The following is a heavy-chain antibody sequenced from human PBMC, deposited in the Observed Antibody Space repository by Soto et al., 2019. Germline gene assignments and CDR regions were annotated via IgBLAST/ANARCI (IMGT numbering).Heavy chain of an antibody. CDR1: GGTFSSYA. J-gene: IGHJ6*02. CDR3: ASGIVGATYYYYGMDA. Sequence: SVNVTCQASGGTFSSYAISWVRQAPGQGLEWMGGIIPIFGTANYAQKFQGRVTITADESTSTAYMELSSLRSEDTAVYYCASGIVGATYYYYGMDAWGQGTTVTVSS. D-gene: IGHD1-26*01. V-gene: IGHV1-69*13. CDR2: IIPIFGTA.